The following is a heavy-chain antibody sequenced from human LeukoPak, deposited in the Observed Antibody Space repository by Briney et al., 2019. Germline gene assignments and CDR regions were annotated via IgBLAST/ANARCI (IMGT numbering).Heavy chain of an antibody. V-gene: IGHV3-7*01. J-gene: IGHJ6*02. CDR2: IKTDGSEK. CDR3: VRFRRDYYYGLDV. Sequence: GSLRLSCAASGFTFRSHWMTWVRQAPGQGLEWVANIKTDGSEKFYMDALKGRFTISRDNAKSTMYLQMNSLRAEDTAVYYCVRFRRDYYYGLDVWGQGTTVTVSS. CDR1: GFTFRSHW.